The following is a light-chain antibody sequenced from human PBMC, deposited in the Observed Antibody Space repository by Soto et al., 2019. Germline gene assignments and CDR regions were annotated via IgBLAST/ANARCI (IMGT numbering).Light chain of an antibody. CDR2: DAS. CDR3: QQYNSYSFT. V-gene: IGKV1-5*01. CDR1: QSISSW. J-gene: IGKJ3*01. Sequence: DIQMTQSPSTLSASVGDRVTITCRASQSISSWLAWYQQKPGKAPNLLIYDASSLESGVPSRFSGSGSGTEFTLTISSLQPDEFATYYCQQYNSYSFTFGHGTKVDIK.